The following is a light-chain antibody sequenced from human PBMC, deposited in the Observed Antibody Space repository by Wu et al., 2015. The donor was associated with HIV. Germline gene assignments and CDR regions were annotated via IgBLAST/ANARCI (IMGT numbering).Light chain of an antibody. CDR1: ESVSSN. CDR2: GAS. J-gene: IGKJ1*01. Sequence: DILMTQSPDTLSASPGERVTLSCRASESVSSNLAWYQQKPGQAPRLLIYGASTRATDIPARFSGSGSGTEFTLTISSLQPEDVATYYCQKYNTAPWTFGQGTKVEMK. CDR3: QKYNTAPWT. V-gene: IGKV3-15*01.